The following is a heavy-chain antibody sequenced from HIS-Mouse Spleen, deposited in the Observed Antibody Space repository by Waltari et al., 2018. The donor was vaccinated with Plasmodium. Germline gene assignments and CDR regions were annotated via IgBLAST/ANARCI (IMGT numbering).Heavy chain of an antibody. CDR3: ARRGGSYYYFDY. Sequence: QLQLQESGPGLVKPSETLSLTCTVSGGSISSSSYYWGWIRQPPGKGLEWIGSIYYSWSTYYNPSLKSRVTISVDTSKNQFSLKLSSLTAADTAVYYCARRGGSYYYFDYWGQGTLVTVSS. D-gene: IGHD1-26*01. J-gene: IGHJ4*02. CDR1: GGSISSSSYY. CDR2: IYYSWST. V-gene: IGHV4-39*01.